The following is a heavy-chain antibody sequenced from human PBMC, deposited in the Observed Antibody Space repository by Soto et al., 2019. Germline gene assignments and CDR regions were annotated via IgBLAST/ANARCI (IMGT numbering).Heavy chain of an antibody. CDR1: GFTFSAYT. CDR2: ISYDGNNE. Sequence: QVQLVASGGGVVQPGRSLRLSCAASGFTFSAYTMHWVRQPPGKGLEWVAVISYDGNNERYTDPVKGRFTVSRDNSKSTRYLQMNSLKSEDTAVYYCARDGYSGRSDGFDIWGQGTMVTVSS. D-gene: IGHD1-26*01. J-gene: IGHJ3*02. V-gene: IGHV3-30-3*01. CDR3: ARDGYSGRSDGFDI.